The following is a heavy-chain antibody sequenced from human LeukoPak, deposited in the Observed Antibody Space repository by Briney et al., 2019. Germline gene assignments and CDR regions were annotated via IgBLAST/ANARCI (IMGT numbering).Heavy chain of an antibody. J-gene: IGHJ4*02. CDR1: GFTFSSYS. D-gene: IGHD6-19*01. Sequence: GGSLRLSCAASGFTFSSYSMNWVRQAPGKGLEWVSYISSSSSTIYYADSVKGRFTISRDNAKNSLYLQMSSLRAEDAAVYYCARDQGAGSDYWGQGALVTVSS. CDR3: ARDQGAGSDY. V-gene: IGHV3-48*04. CDR2: ISSSSSTI.